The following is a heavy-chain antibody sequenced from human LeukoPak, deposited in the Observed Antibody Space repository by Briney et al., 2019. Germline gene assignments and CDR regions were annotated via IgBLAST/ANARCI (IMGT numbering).Heavy chain of an antibody. D-gene: IGHD3-3*01. Sequence: GGSLRLSCAASGFTFSTYSMNWVRQTPGKGLEWVSYISSSSGTIYYADSVTGRFTISRDNAKNSLYLQMSSLRVEDTAVYYCASWAGNTQSDSWSGPFDYWGQGTLVTVSS. CDR3: ASWAGNTQSDSWSGPFDY. J-gene: IGHJ4*02. V-gene: IGHV3-48*04. CDR1: GFTFSTYS. CDR2: ISSSSGTI.